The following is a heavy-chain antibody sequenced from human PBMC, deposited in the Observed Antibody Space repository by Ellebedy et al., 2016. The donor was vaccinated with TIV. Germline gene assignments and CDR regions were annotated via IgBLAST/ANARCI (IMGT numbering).Heavy chain of an antibody. CDR2: IYYSGSI. CDR1: GFSISSSSYY. D-gene: IGHD4-23*01. J-gene: IGHJ6*02. Sequence: MPSETLSLTCTVSGFSISSSSYYWGCRGQPPGKGLVWIGSIYYSGSIYYNPSLKSRFTISVNTSKHQFSLKLNSVTAADTAVYYCVKTFRKIYTDYGGNSEMGYYYYYGMDVWGQGTTVTVSS. V-gene: IGHV4-39*01. CDR3: VKTFRKIYTDYGGNSEMGYYYYYGMDV.